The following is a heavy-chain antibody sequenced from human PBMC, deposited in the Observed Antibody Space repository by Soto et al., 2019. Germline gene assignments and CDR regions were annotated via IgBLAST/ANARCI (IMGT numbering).Heavy chain of an antibody. J-gene: IGHJ6*02. Sequence: GGSLRLSCAASGFTFSSYAMSWVRQAPGKGLEWVSAISGSGGSTYYADSVKGRFTISRDNSKNTLYLQMNSLRAEGTAVYYYAKDRNKAGAGTFRYYSVLAVGGQGTTVPVSS. CDR2: ISGSGGST. V-gene: IGHV3-23*01. D-gene: IGHD6-19*01. CDR3: AKDRNKAGAGTFRYYSVLAV. CDR1: GFTFSSYA.